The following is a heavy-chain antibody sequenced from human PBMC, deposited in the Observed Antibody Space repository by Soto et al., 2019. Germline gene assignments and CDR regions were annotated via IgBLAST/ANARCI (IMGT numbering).Heavy chain of an antibody. CDR2: IYHTGNT. V-gene: IGHV4-31*03. J-gene: IGHJ4*02. Sequence: SETLSLTCSVSGGSMSSGAYYWNWIHQHPVKGLEWIAYIYHTGNTYYNPSLRSRTTISVDTSENQFSLKLTSVTDADTAVYYCASSYSGYLDNWGQGTLVTVSS. CDR1: GGSMSSGAYY. D-gene: IGHD3-22*01. CDR3: ASSYSGYLDN.